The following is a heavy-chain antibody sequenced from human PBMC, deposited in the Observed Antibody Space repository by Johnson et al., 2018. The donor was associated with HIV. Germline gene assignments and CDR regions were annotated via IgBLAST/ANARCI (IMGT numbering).Heavy chain of an antibody. Sequence: DVQVVESGGGLVQPGGSLRLSCAASGFTFSNAWMSWVRQAPGKGLEWVGRIKSKTDGGTTDYAAPVKGRFTISRDDSKNTLYLQMNSLRAEDTAVYYCARDHYDSSGSKGDAFDIWGQGTMVTVSS. V-gene: IGHV3-15*01. CDR1: GFTFSNAW. J-gene: IGHJ3*02. D-gene: IGHD3-22*01. CDR3: ARDHYDSSGSKGDAFDI. CDR2: IKSKTDGGTT.